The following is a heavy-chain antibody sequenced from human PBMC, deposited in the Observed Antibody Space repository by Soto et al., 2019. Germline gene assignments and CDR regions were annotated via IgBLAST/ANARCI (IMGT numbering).Heavy chain of an antibody. V-gene: IGHV1-3*01. CDR3: ARLRYYYGSGSYYKDPRGYYGMDV. J-gene: IGHJ6*02. CDR2: INAGNGNT. Sequence: GASVKVSCKASGYAFTSYAMHWVRQAPGQRLEWMGWINAGNGNTKYSQKFQGRVTITRDPSARTAYMELSSLRSEDTAVYYCARLRYYYGSGSYYKDPRGYYGMDVWGQGTTVTVSS. CDR1: GYAFTSYA. D-gene: IGHD3-10*01.